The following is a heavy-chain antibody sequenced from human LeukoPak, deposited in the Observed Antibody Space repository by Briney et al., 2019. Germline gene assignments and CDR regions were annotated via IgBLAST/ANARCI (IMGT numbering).Heavy chain of an antibody. Sequence: GESLKISCKGSGYSFTSYWIGWVRQMPRKGLEWMGIIYPGDSDTRYSPSFQGQFTISADKSISPSYLQWSSLKASDTAMYYCARLGALRGSYDFWSGYELDYWGQGTLVTVSS. V-gene: IGHV5-51*01. CDR1: GYSFTSYW. CDR2: IYPGDSDT. CDR3: ARLGALRGSYDFWSGYELDY. J-gene: IGHJ4*02. D-gene: IGHD3-3*01.